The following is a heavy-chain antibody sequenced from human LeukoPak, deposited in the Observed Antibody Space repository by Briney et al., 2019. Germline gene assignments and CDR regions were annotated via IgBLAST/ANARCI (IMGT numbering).Heavy chain of an antibody. J-gene: IGHJ6*02. CDR1: GFTFDDYA. V-gene: IGHV3-9*01. CDR2: ISWNSGSI. CDR3: AKDTGAVAGMGTYYYYGMDV. D-gene: IGHD6-19*01. Sequence: GGSLRLSCAASGFTFDDYAMHWVRQVSGKGLEWVSGISWNSGSIDYAASVKGRFTISRDNAKNSLYLQMNSLRAEDTALYYCAKDTGAVAGMGTYYYYGMDVWGQGTTVTVSS.